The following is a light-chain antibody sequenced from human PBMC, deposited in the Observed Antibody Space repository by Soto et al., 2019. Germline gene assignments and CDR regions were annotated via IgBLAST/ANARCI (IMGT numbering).Light chain of an antibody. CDR1: QSVSSSY. V-gene: IGKV3-20*01. CDR2: GAS. J-gene: IGKJ2*01. CDR3: QQYGTSQYT. Sequence: EIVLTQTPGTLSLSPGERVTLSCRASQSVSSSYLAWYQQKPGLAPRLLIYGASSRATGIPDRFSGSGSGTDFTLTISRLEPEDFAVYYCQQYGTSQYTFGQGTNLEIK.